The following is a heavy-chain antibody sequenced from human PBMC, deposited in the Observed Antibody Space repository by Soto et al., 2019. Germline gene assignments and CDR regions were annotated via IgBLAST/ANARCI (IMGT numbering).Heavy chain of an antibody. CDR2: IYSGGST. D-gene: IGHD2-2*01. J-gene: IGHJ6*02. CDR3: ARDRLVVAASPYYYYGMDV. CDR1: GFTVSSNY. V-gene: IGHV3-53*01. Sequence: EVQLVESGGGLIQPGGSLRLSCAASGFTVSSNYMSWVRQAPGKGLEGVSVIYSGGSTYYADSVKGRFTISRDNSKNTLYLQMNSLRAEDTAVYYCARDRLVVAASPYYYYGMDVWGQGTTVTVSS.